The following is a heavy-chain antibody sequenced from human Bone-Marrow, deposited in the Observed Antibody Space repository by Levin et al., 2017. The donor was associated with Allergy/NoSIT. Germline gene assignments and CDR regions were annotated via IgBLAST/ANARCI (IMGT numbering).Heavy chain of an antibody. CDR3: ARDIGYCRGGSCPPKSYYYYNMEV. Sequence: PGESLKISCKASGYTFGDYYIHWVRQAPGQGLEWMGRIKSNSGGTNYAQKFRGRVAMTRDTSISTAYMELNRLRSDDTAVYYCARDIGYCRGGSCPPKSYYYYNMEVWGNGTTVTVSS. CDR1: GYTFGDYY. V-gene: IGHV1-2*06. CDR2: IKSNSGGT. J-gene: IGHJ6*03. D-gene: IGHD2-15*01.